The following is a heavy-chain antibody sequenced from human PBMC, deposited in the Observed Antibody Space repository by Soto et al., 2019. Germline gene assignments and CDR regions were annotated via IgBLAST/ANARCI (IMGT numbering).Heavy chain of an antibody. V-gene: IGHV4-39*01. Sequence: SETLSLTCTVSGGSISSRSYYWGWIRQPPGKGLEWIGSMYYSGSTYYNPSLKSRVTISVDTSKNQFSLKLSSVTAADTAVYYCARQVFHQIVVVTAIDYFDYWGQGTLVTVSS. D-gene: IGHD2-21*02. CDR1: GGSISSRSYY. CDR2: MYYSGST. CDR3: ARQVFHQIVVVTAIDYFDY. J-gene: IGHJ4*02.